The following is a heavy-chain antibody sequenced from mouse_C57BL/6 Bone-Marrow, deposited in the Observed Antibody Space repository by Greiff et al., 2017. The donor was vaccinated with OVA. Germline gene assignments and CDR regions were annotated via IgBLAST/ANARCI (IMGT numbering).Heavy chain of an antibody. Sequence: DVQLVESEGGLVQPGSSMKLSCTASGFTFSDYYMAWVRQVPEKGLEWVANINYDGSSTYYLDSLKSRFIISRDNAKNILYLQMSSLKSEDTATYYCARDRLGYYFDYWGQGTTLTVSS. CDR1: GFTFSDYY. V-gene: IGHV5-16*01. D-gene: IGHD1-2*01. J-gene: IGHJ2*01. CDR3: ARDRLGYYFDY. CDR2: INYDGSST.